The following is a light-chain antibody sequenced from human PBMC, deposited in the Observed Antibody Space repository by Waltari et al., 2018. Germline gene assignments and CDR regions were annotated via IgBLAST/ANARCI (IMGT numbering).Light chain of an antibody. CDR2: KNS. CDR3: ATWDDSLSGVV. CDR1: SPNIGKNY. V-gene: IGLV1-47*01. Sequence: QSVLTQSPSMSETPGQRASISCSGSSPNIGKNYVYWYQHFPGMAPKLVMFKNSQRPSGVPDRFSGSSYGTSASLAISGLRSEDEADYYCATWDDSLSGVVFGGGTRLTVL. J-gene: IGLJ2*01.